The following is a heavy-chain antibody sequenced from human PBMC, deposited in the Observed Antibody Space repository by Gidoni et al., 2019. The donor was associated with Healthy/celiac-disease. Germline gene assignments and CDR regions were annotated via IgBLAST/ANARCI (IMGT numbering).Heavy chain of an antibody. V-gene: IGHV1-69*06. D-gene: IGHD3-10*01. CDR2: IIPIFGTA. CDR1: GGTFSSYA. CDR3: ATRITMVQGVIIDYYGMDV. J-gene: IGHJ6*04. Sequence: QVQLVQSGAEVKKPGSSVKVSCKASGGTFSSYANSWVRQAPGQGLEWMGGIIPIFGTANYAQKFQGRVTITADKSTSTAYMGLSSLRSEDTAVYYCATRITMVQGVIIDYYGMDVWGKGTTVTVSS.